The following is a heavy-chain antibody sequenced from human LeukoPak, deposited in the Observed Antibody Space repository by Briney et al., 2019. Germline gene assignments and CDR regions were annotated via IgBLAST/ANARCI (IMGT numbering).Heavy chain of an antibody. J-gene: IGHJ3*02. V-gene: IGHV4-34*01. D-gene: IGHD3-10*01. CDR3: AKSNGYGLVDI. CDR2: ISHSGTT. CDR1: GGSFSDYD. Sequence: KPSATLSLTCAVYGGSFSDYDWSWIRQPPGKGLEWIGEISHSGTTNCDPSLKSRISMSIDTSRSQFSLNLRSVTAADTAVYYCAKSNGYGLVDIWGQGTMVTVSS.